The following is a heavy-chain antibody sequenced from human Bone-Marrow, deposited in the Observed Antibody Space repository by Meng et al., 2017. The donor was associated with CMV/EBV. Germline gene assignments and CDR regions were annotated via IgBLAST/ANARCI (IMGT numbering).Heavy chain of an antibody. V-gene: IGHV3-30*04. CDR1: GFTFSSYA. CDR3: AIKGFGYYYDSSGYH. Sequence: GESLKISCAASGFTFSSYAMHWVRQAPGTGLEWVAVISYDGSNKYYADSVKGRFTISRDNSKNTLYLQMNSLRAEDTAVYYCAIKGFGYYYDSSGYHWGQGTLVTVSS. D-gene: IGHD3-22*01. CDR2: ISYDGSNK. J-gene: IGHJ4*02.